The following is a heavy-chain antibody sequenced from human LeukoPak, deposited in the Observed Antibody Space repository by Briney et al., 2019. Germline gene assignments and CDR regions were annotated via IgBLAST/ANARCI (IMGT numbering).Heavy chain of an antibody. D-gene: IGHD3-3*01. CDR1: GFTFSSYG. CDR3: ARDCYDFWSGYALYYGMDV. V-gene: IGHV3-21*01. Sequence: PGGSLRLSCAASGFTFSSYGMSWVRQAPGKGLEWVSSISSSSSYIYYADSVKGRFTISRDNAKNSLYLQMNSLRAEDTAVYYCARDCYDFWSGYALYYGMDVWGQGTTVTVSS. J-gene: IGHJ6*02. CDR2: ISSSSSYI.